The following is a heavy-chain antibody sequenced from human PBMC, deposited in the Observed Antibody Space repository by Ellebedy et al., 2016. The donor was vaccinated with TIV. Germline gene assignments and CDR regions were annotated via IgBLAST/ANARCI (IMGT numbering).Heavy chain of an antibody. CDR3: ARRGYGDYVTAFDI. CDR2: IYYSGST. Sequence: SETLSLTCTVSGGSISSYYWSWIRQPPGKGLEWIGYIYYSGSTNYNPSLKSRVTISVDTSKNQFSLKLTSVTAADTAVYYCARRGYGDYVTAFDIWGQGTMVTVSS. D-gene: IGHD4-17*01. V-gene: IGHV4-59*01. J-gene: IGHJ3*02. CDR1: GGSISSYY.